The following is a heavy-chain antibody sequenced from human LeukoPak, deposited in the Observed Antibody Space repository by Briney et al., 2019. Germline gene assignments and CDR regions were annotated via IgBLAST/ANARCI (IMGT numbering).Heavy chain of an antibody. Sequence: PGGSLRLSCAASGFTFSSYWMHWVRQAPGKGLVWVSRINSDGSTTSYADSVKGRFTISRDNAKNTLYLQMNSLRAEDTAVYNCAREETWFGELLSTLDYWGQGTLVTVSS. D-gene: IGHD3-10*01. CDR3: AREETWFGELLSTLDY. V-gene: IGHV3-74*01. J-gene: IGHJ4*02. CDR1: GFTFSSYW. CDR2: INSDGSTT.